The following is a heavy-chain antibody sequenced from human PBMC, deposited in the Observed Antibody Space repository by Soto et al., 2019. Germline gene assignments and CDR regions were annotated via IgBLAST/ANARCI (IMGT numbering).Heavy chain of an antibody. CDR2: ISAYNGNT. Sequence: ASVKVSCKASGYTFTSYGISWVRQAPGQGLEWMGWISAYNGNTNYAQKLQGRVTMTTDTSTSTAYMELRSLRSDDTAVYYCVGITGYYTLPLSAPLAYWGQGTLVTVSS. J-gene: IGHJ4*02. CDR3: VGITGYYTLPLSAPLAY. V-gene: IGHV1-18*01. D-gene: IGHD3-3*01. CDR1: GYTFTSYG.